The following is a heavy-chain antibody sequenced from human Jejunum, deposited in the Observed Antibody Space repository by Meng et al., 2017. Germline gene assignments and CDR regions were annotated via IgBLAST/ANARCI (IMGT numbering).Heavy chain of an antibody. J-gene: IGHJ3*02. D-gene: IGHD2-15*01. CDR2: IDSDGSSR. V-gene: IGHV3-74*01. Sequence: GGSLRLSCAASGFTSSDYWMHWVRQAPGKGLEWVSRIDSDGSSRSYADSVKGRFTISRDNAKKTLYLQMNSLRVEDTAVYFCARVRSGGYRAFDIWGQGTMVTVSS. CDR3: ARVRSGGYRAFDI. CDR1: GFTSSDYW.